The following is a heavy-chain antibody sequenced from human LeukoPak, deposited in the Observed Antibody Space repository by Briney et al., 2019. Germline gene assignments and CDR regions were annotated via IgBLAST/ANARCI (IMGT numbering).Heavy chain of an antibody. D-gene: IGHD3/OR15-3a*01. CDR3: ARDRAATRDWVEFDP. Sequence: GGSLRLSCAVSGFSASNYYMNWVRQAPGKGLEWVSLIRGSGETFYADSVKGRFTISRDDSKNTVYLQMNSLRVEDTAEYFCARDRAATRDWVEFDPWGQGTLVTVSS. J-gene: IGHJ5*02. V-gene: IGHV3-66*03. CDR1: GFSASNYY. CDR2: IRGSGET.